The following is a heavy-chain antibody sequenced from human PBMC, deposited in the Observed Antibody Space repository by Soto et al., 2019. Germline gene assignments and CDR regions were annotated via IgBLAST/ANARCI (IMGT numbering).Heavy chain of an antibody. CDR3: AKGRRFRAFGELYGGMDV. CDR2: ISGSGGST. J-gene: IGHJ6*02. V-gene: IGHV3-23*01. Sequence: EVQLLESGGGLVQPGGSLRLSCAASGFTFSSYAMSWVRQAPGKGLEWVSAISGSGGSTYYADSVKGRFTISRDNSKNTLYLQMNSLRAEDTAVYYCAKGRRFRAFGELYGGMDVWGQGTTVTVSS. D-gene: IGHD3-10*01. CDR1: GFTFSSYA.